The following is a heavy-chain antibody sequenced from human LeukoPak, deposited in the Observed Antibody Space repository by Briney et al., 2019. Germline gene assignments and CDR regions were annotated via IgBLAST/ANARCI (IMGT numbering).Heavy chain of an antibody. J-gene: IGHJ4*02. CDR3: ASQHSSGWYPPFDY. Sequence: SETLSLTCTVPGGSFSSGSYYWSWIRQPPGKGLEWIGYIYYSGSTNYNPSLKSRVTISVDTSKNQFSLKLSSVTAADTAVYYCASQHSSGWYPPFDYWGQGTLVTVSS. CDR2: IYYSGST. V-gene: IGHV4-61*01. CDR1: GGSFSSGSYY. D-gene: IGHD6-19*01.